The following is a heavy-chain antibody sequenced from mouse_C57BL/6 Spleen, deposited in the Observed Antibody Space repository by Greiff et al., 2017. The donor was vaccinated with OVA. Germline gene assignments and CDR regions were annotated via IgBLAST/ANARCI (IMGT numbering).Heavy chain of an antibody. V-gene: IGHV5-4*01. CDR3: AREGAMVTTGAMDY. D-gene: IGHD2-2*01. Sequence: DVKLVESGGGLVKPGGSLKLSCAASGFTFSSYAMSWVRQTPEKRLEWVATISDGGSYTYYPDNVKGRFTISRDNAKNNLYLQMRHLKSEDTAMYYCAREGAMVTTGAMDYWGQGTSVTVSS. CDR2: ISDGGSYT. J-gene: IGHJ4*01. CDR1: GFTFSSYA.